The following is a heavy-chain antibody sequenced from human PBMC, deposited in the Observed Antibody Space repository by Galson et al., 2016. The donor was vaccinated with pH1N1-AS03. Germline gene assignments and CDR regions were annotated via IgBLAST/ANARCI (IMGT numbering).Heavy chain of an antibody. J-gene: IGHJ6*02. D-gene: IGHD6-13*01. CDR3: ARFRSSWTFYYGLDV. CDR1: GGPFNIYY. V-gene: IGHV4-59*01. Sequence: LSLTCAVYGGPFNIYYWTWIRQPPGKGLEWIGHIYYSGGTNYDPSLKSRVTISVDTSKNQFSLKLSSVTAADTAVYYCARFRSSWTFYYGLDVWGQGTTVTVSS. CDR2: IYYSGGT.